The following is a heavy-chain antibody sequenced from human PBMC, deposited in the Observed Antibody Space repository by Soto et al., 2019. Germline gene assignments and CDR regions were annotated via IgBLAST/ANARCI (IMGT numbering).Heavy chain of an antibody. CDR1: GFTFSNAW. Sequence: PGGSLRLSCAASGFTFSNAWMSWVRQAPGKGLEWVGRIKSKTDGGTTDYAAPVKGRFTISRDDSKNTLYLQMNSLKTEDTAVYYCPPANANGGNYAAPCFDPWGKETLVPVSS. V-gene: IGHV3-15*01. J-gene: IGHJ5*02. D-gene: IGHD4-4*01. CDR3: PPANANGGNYAAPCFDP. CDR2: IKSKTDGGTT.